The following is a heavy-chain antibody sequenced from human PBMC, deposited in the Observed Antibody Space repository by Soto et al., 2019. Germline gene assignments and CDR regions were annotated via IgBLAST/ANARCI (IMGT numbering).Heavy chain of an antibody. D-gene: IGHD5-12*01. CDR1: GFTFSSHW. J-gene: IGHJ4*02. CDR3: VRSKDGYNLFGDC. Sequence: EVQLVESGAGLAQPGGSLRLSCAASGFTFSSHWIHWVRQAPGKGLVWVSRINGDGTSISYADSVKGRFTVSRDNAKNTLYLQMNSLRVEDTAVYYCVRSKDGYNLFGDCWGQGSLVTVSP. CDR2: INGDGTSI. V-gene: IGHV3-74*01.